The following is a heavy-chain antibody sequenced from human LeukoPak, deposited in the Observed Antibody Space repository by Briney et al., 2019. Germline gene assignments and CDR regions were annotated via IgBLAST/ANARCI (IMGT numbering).Heavy chain of an antibody. V-gene: IGHV4-4*02. Sequence: PSETLSLTCAVSGGSISSSNWWSWVRQPPGKGLEWIGEIYHSGSTNYNPSLKSRVTISVDKSKNQFSLKLSSVTAADTAVYYCARGRPGRYYYGSGSYFDYWGQGTLVTVSS. J-gene: IGHJ4*02. CDR2: IYHSGST. CDR1: GGSISSSNW. D-gene: IGHD3-10*01. CDR3: ARGRPGRYYYGSGSYFDY.